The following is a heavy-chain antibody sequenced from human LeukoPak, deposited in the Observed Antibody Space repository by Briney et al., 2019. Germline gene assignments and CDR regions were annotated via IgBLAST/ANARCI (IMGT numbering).Heavy chain of an antibody. V-gene: IGHV4-31*03. J-gene: IGHJ4*02. CDR3: ARASHASSWLY. CDR1: GGSISSGGNY. Sequence: SETLSLTCTVSGGSISSGGNYWSWIRQHPGKGLEWIGYIYSSGSTYYNPSLKGRVTISIDTSKNQFSLKLSSVTAADTAVYYCARASHASSWLYWGQGTRLTVSS. CDR2: IYSSGST. D-gene: IGHD6-13*01.